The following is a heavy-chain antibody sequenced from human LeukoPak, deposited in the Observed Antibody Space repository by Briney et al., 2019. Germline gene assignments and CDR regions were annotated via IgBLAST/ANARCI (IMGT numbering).Heavy chain of an antibody. J-gene: IGHJ4*02. CDR3: TTHKDSGNYPWN. Sequence: GGSLRLSCAASGFTFSSYAMHWVRQAPGKGLEWVGRIKSKADGGATDYAAPVKGRFTISRDDSKNTLFLQMNSLKNEDTAVYYCTTHKDSGNYPWNWGQGTLVTVSS. V-gene: IGHV3-15*01. CDR2: IKSKADGGAT. D-gene: IGHD1-7*01. CDR1: GFTFSSYA.